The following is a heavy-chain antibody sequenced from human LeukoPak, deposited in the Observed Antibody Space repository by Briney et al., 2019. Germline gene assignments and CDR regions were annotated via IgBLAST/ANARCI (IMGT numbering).Heavy chain of an antibody. CDR3: VRASYGDLLDY. CDR1: GFTVSSNY. D-gene: IGHD4-17*01. V-gene: IGHV3-66*02. J-gene: IGHJ4*02. CDR2: IYSGGST. Sequence: GGSLRLSCAASGFTVSSNYMSWVRQAPGKGLEWVSVIYSGGSTYYADSVNGRFAISRDNSKNTLFLQMNSLSTDDTAVYFCVRASYGDLLDYWGQGTLVTVS.